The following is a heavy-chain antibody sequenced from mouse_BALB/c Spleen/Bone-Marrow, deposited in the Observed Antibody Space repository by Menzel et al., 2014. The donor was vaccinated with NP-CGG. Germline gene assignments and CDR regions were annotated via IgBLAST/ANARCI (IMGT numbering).Heavy chain of an antibody. CDR1: GYTFTSYR. Sequence: QVHVKQSGAELVKPGASVKLSCKASGYTFTSYRMHWVKLRPGQGFEWIGEINPSNGGTNYNEKFKRKATLTVDKSSSTAYMQLSSLTSEDSAVYYCTNYGYDWGQGTTLTVSS. CDR3: TNYGYD. CDR2: INPSNGGT. D-gene: IGHD1-2*01. V-gene: IGHV1S16*01. J-gene: IGHJ2*01.